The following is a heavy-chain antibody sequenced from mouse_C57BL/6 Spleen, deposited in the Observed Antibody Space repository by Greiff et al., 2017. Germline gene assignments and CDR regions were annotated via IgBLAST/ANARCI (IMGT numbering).Heavy chain of an antibody. CDR1: GFTFSDYG. D-gene: IGHD4-1*01. CDR2: ISSGSSTI. Sequence: EVHLVESGGGLVKPGGSLKLSCAASGFTFSDYGMHWVRQAPEKGLEWVAYISSGSSTINSAATVQGRFTISRDNAKNTLFLQLTSLRSEDTALYYCARNCIPDWYFDVWGTGTTVTVSS. J-gene: IGHJ1*03. V-gene: IGHV5-17*01. CDR3: ARNCIPDWYFDV.